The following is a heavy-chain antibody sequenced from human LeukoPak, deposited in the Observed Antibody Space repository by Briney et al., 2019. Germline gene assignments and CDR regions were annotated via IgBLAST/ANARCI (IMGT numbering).Heavy chain of an antibody. CDR2: IYYSGST. D-gene: IGHD6-19*01. CDR1: GGSISSSSYY. J-gene: IGHJ4*02. CDR3: ARPIAVAGLDY. V-gene: IGHV4-39*07. Sequence: SETLSLTCTVSGGSISSSSYYWGWIRQPPGKGLEWIGSIYYSGSTYYNPSLKSRVTISVDTSKNQFSLKLSSVTAADTAVYYCARPIAVAGLDYWGQGTLVTVSS.